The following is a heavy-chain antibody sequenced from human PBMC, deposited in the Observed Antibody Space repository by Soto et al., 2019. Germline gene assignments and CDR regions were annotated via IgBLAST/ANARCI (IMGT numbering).Heavy chain of an antibody. V-gene: IGHV3-30*18. Sequence: PGESLKISCAASGFTFSSYGMHWVRQAPGKGLEWVAVISYDGSNKYYADSVKGRFTISRDNSKNTLYLQMNSLRAEDTAVYYCAKDRSYYDSSGYSVIDYWGQGTLVTVSS. CDR1: GFTFSSYG. D-gene: IGHD3-22*01. J-gene: IGHJ4*02. CDR3: AKDRSYYDSSGYSVIDY. CDR2: ISYDGSNK.